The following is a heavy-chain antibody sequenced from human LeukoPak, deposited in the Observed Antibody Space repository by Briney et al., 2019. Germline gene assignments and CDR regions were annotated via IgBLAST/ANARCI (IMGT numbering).Heavy chain of an antibody. CDR2: ISYDGSNK. Sequence: GGSLRLSCAASGFTFSSYAMPWVRQAPGKGLEWVAVISYDGSNKYYADSVKGRFTISRDNSKNTLYLQMNSLRAEDTAVYYCARERYCSSTSCYRYQFDYWGQGTLVTVSS. D-gene: IGHD2-2*02. V-gene: IGHV3-30-3*01. CDR3: ARERYCSSTSCYRYQFDY. CDR1: GFTFSSYA. J-gene: IGHJ4*02.